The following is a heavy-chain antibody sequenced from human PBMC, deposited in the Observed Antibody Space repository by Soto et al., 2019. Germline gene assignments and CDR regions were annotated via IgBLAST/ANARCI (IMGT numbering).Heavy chain of an antibody. Sequence: QVQLVQSGAEVKKPGSSVKVSCKASGGTFSSYAISWVRQAPGQGLEWMGGIIPIFGTANYAQKFQGSVTITAGESTSTAYIELSCLRSKDAAVYYCARGARYSSGGYSLLDYWGQGTLVTVSS. CDR3: ARGARYSSGGYSLLDY. CDR1: GGTFSSYA. J-gene: IGHJ4*02. D-gene: IGHD6-25*01. V-gene: IGHV1-69*12. CDR2: IIPIFGTA.